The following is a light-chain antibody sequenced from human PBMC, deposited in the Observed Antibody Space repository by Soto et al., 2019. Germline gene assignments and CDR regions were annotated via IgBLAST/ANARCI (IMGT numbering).Light chain of an antibody. J-gene: IGKJ2*01. CDR1: RSVSSRY. V-gene: IGKV3-20*01. CDR2: GAS. CDR3: HQYGYSPNT. Sequence: EIVLTQSPGTLSLSPGERATLSCRASRSVSSRYLAWYQQKAGQAPRLLISGASSRATGIPDRFSGSGSGTDFPLTISRLDPEDFGMYYCHQYGYSPNTFGQGTKVAIK.